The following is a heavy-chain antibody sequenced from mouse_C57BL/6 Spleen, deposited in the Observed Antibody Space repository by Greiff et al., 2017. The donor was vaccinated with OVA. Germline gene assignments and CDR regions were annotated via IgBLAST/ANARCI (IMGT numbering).Heavy chain of an antibody. Sequence: VQLQQSGPELVKPGASVKISCKASGYTFTDYYMNWVKQSHGKSLEWIGDINPNNGGTSYNQKFKGKATLTVDKSSSTAYMELRSLTSEDSAVYYCARHRYGNYDSYFDYWGQGTTLTVSS. CDR2: INPNNGGT. CDR1: GYTFTDYY. CDR3: ARHRYGNYDSYFDY. J-gene: IGHJ2*01. V-gene: IGHV1-26*01. D-gene: IGHD2-1*01.